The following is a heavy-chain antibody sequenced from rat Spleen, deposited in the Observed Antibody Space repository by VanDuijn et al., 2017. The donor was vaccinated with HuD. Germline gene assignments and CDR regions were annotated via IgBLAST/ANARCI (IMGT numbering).Heavy chain of an antibody. CDR2: ISYDGSST. V-gene: IGHV5-7*01. CDR3: VRRETSFDY. J-gene: IGHJ2*01. CDR1: GFTFGNYY. Sequence: EVQLVESGGGLVQPGRSLKLSCVASGFTFGNYYMAWVRQSPTKGLEWVATISYDGSSTYYRDSVKGRFTISRDNAKSILYLLMDSLNSEDTATYFCVRRETSFDYWGQGVMVTVSS.